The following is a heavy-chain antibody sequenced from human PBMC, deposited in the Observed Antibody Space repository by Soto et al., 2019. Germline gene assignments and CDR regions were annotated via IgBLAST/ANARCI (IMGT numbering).Heavy chain of an antibody. CDR3: AAGRDRVFDY. CDR1: GITFSSYD. V-gene: IGHV3-13*01. D-gene: IGHD2-15*01. J-gene: IGHJ4*02. Sequence: EVQLVESGGGLIQPGGSLRLSCAASGITFSSYDMHWVRQARGKGLEWVSGIGMAGDTNYPGSVKGRFTISRENAKNSLSLQMNTLRAEDSAVYYCAAGRDRVFDYWGQGTLVTVSS. CDR2: IGMAGDT.